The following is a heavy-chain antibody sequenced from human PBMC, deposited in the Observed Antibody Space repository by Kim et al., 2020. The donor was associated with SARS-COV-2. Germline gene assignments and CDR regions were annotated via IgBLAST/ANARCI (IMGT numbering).Heavy chain of an antibody. D-gene: IGHD2-15*01. Sequence: SVKVSCKASGGTFSSYAISWVRQAPGQGLEWMGGIIPIFGTANYAQKFQGRVTITADESTSTAYMELSSLRSEDTAVYYCARVPLRVVAATPDYYYYGMDVWGQGTTVTVSS. J-gene: IGHJ6*02. CDR2: IIPIFGTA. CDR1: GGTFSSYA. CDR3: ARVPLRVVAATPDYYYYGMDV. V-gene: IGHV1-69*13.